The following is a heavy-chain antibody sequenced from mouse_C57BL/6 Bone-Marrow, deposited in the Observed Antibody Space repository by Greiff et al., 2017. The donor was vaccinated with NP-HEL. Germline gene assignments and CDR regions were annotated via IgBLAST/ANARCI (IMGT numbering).Heavy chain of an antibody. CDR3: ARGSPYSNYWYFDV. D-gene: IGHD2-5*01. V-gene: IGHV5-17*01. J-gene: IGHJ1*03. CDR1: GFTFSDYG. CDR2: ISSGSSTI. Sequence: EVKLVESGGGLVKPGGSLKLSCAASGFTFSDYGMHWVRQAPEKGLEWVAYISSGSSTIYYADTVKGRFTISRDNAKNTLFLQMTSLRSEDTAMYYCARGSPYSNYWYFDVWGTGTTVTVSS.